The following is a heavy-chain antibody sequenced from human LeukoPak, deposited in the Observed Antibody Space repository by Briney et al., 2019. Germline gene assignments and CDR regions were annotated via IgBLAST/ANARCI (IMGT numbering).Heavy chain of an antibody. CDR1: GFTFSSYA. J-gene: IGHJ4*02. CDR3: ARGNWWVGAAQYCDY. CDR2: IKQDGSDK. V-gene: IGHV3-7*01. Sequence: GRSLRLSCAASGFTFSSYAMHWVRQAPGKGLEWVANIKQDGSDKYYAESVKGRFTISKDNAKSSLYLQMDSLRAEDTAVYFCARGNWWVGAAQYCDYWGRGTLVTVSS. D-gene: IGHD2-8*02.